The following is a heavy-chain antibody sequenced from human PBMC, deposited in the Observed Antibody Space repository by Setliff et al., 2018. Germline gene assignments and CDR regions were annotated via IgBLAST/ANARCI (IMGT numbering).Heavy chain of an antibody. Sequence: GGSLRLSCAASTASEVTISSRAIHWVRQAPGKGLEWVAAVSDDGTNTYYADSVRGRFTVSRDNSKNTLYLQMNSLRPEDTAVYYCARTCSGSGCYAGLESWGQGTPVTVSS. D-gene: IGHD2-15*01. V-gene: IGHV3-30*03. CDR3: ARTCSGSGCYAGLES. CDR1: TASEVTISSRA. CDR2: VSDDGTNT. J-gene: IGHJ4*02.